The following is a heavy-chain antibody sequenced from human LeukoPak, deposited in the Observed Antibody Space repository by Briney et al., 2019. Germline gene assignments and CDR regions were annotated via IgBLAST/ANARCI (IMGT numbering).Heavy chain of an antibody. CDR3: AKGGWGDY. CDR2: ISDSGDST. J-gene: IGHJ4*02. CDR1: GFTLRIYA. V-gene: IGHV3-23*01. Sequence: SGGSLRLFCAASGFTLRIYAMNWVRQAPGKGLEWVSGISDSGDSTYYADSVKGRFTISRDNSNNTLYLQMNSLRADDTAVYYCAKGGWGDYWGQGTLVTVSS. D-gene: IGHD3-16*01.